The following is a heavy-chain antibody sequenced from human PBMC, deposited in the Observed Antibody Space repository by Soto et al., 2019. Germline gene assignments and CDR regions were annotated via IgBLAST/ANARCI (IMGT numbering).Heavy chain of an antibody. J-gene: IGHJ3*02. Sequence: GGSLRVSFAASGFTFRSCDMHWVRQATGKGLEGVSSIGTAGDTYYSVEVKGRFTISRENAKNSLYLQMNSLRAGDTAVYYCARGGIVGATKDDAFHXWGQVTMVTVS. CDR2: IGTAGDT. CDR1: GFTFRSCD. CDR3: ARGGIVGATKDDAFHX. V-gene: IGHV3-13*01. D-gene: IGHD1-26*01.